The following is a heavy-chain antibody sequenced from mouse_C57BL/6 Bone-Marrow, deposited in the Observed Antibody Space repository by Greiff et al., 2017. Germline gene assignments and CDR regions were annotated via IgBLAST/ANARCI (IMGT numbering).Heavy chain of an antibody. CDR3: ARDGEINYYGSSWDY. CDR2: ISDGGSYT. D-gene: IGHD1-1*01. Sequence: EVHLVESGGGLVKPGGSLKLSCAASGFTFSSYAMSWVRQTPEKRLEWVATISDGGSYTYYPDNVKGRFTISRDNAKNNLYLQMSHLKSEDTARYYCARDGEINYYGSSWDYWGQGTTLTVSS. V-gene: IGHV5-4*01. CDR1: GFTFSSYA. J-gene: IGHJ2*01.